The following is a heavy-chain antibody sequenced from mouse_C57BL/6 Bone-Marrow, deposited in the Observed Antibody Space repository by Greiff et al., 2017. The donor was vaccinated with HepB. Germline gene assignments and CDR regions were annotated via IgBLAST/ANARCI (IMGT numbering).Heavy chain of an antibody. V-gene: IGHV1-63*01. CDR1: GYTFTNYW. CDR3: ARSHYYGSSWFAY. CDR2: IYPGGGYT. J-gene: IGHJ3*01. D-gene: IGHD1-1*01. Sequence: QVQLQQPGAELVMPGASVKLSCKASGYTFTNYWIGWAKQRPGHGLEWIGDIYPGGGYTNYNEKFKGKATLTADKSSSTAYMQFSSLTSEDSAIYYCARSHYYGSSWFAYWGQGTLVTVSA.